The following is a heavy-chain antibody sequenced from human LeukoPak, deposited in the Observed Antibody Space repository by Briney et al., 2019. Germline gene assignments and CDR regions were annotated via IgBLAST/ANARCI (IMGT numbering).Heavy chain of an antibody. Sequence: SETLSLTCTVSGGSISSYYWSWIRQPPGKGLEWIGYIYYSGSTNYNPSLKSRVTMSVDTSKNQFSLRLSSVTAADTAVYYCARGFVYGDAKFWGQGSLVTVSS. CDR1: GGSISSYY. V-gene: IGHV4-59*08. D-gene: IGHD2-21*02. J-gene: IGHJ4*02. CDR2: IYYSGST. CDR3: ARGFVYGDAKF.